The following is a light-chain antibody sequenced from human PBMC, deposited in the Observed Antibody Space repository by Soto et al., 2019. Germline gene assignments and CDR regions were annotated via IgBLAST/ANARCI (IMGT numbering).Light chain of an antibody. Sequence: QSAPTQPPSASGSPGQSVTFSCTGTSSDVGGYNYVSWYQQYPGKAPKLMIYEVYKRPSGVPDRFSGSKSANTASLTVSGIQPEDEADYYCSAYAGSSTWVFGGGTKLTVL. CDR2: EVY. J-gene: IGLJ2*01. V-gene: IGLV2-8*01. CDR3: SAYAGSSTWV. CDR1: SSDVGGYNY.